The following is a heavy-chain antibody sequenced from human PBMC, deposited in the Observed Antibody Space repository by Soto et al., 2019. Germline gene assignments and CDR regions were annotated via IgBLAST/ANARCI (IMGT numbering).Heavy chain of an antibody. CDR3: ARGVSSSSYGDNWFDP. Sequence: SGTLSLTCTVSGGSISSGGYYWSWIRQHPGKGLEWIGYIYYSGSTYYNPSLKSRVTITVDTSKNQFSLKLSSVTAADTAVYYCARGVSSSSYGDNWFDPWGQGTLVTVSS. CDR1: GGSISSGGYY. D-gene: IGHD6-13*01. J-gene: IGHJ5*01. CDR2: IYYSGST. V-gene: IGHV4-31*03.